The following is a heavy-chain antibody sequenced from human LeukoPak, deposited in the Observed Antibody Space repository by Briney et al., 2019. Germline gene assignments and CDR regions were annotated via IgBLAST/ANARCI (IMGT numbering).Heavy chain of an antibody. D-gene: IGHD1-26*01. CDR1: GGSTSTYY. V-gene: IGHV4-59*08. Sequence: SETLSLSCTVSGGSTSTYYWSWIRQPPGKGLEWVGYIYHTGSTNYNPSLKSRVTISVDTSKNQFSLKLSSVTAADTAVYYCARGGNAFDIWGQGTMVTVSS. CDR2: IYHTGST. J-gene: IGHJ3*02. CDR3: ARGGNAFDI.